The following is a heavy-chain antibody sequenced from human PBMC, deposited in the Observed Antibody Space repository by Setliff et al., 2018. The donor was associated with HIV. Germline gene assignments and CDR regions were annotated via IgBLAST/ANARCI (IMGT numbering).Heavy chain of an antibody. CDR2: INPTTAAA. CDR3: ARGGGGPSSFDI. J-gene: IGHJ3*02. D-gene: IGHD2-15*01. CDR1: GYTFTDYF. V-gene: IGHV1-2*06. Sequence: GASVKVSCKASGYTFTDYFLHWMRQAPGQGLEWMGRINPTTAAANSAQKFQGRVTMARDTSVSTVYMELRRLRSDDMAVYFCARGGGGPSSFDIWGQGTMVTVSS.